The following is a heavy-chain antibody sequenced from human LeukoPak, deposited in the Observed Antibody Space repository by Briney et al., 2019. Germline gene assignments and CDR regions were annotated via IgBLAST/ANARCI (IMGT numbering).Heavy chain of an antibody. CDR3: ARHSERSGYWNY. CDR1: GGSISSYY. J-gene: IGHJ4*02. CDR2: IYYSEST. Sequence: TSETLSLTCTVSGGSISSYYWSWIRQPPGKGLEWIEYIYYSESTNYNPSLKSRVTISVDTSKNQFSLKLSSVTAADAAMYYCARHSERSGYWNYWGQGTLVTVSS. D-gene: IGHD3-22*01. V-gene: IGHV4-59*08.